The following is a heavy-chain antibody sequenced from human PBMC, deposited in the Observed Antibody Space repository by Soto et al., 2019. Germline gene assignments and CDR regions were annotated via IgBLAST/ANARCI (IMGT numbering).Heavy chain of an antibody. Sequence: QVQLVESGGGVVQPGRSLRLSCAASGFIFSSYGMQWVRQAPDKGLEWVAVIWYDGSNKYYADSVKGRFTISRDNSKNTGYLQMNSLRAEHTAVYYWAREGLNDYGDYGADQVKYYFDYWGQGTLVTVSS. V-gene: IGHV3-33*01. CDR3: AREGLNDYGDYGADQVKYYFDY. CDR2: IWYDGSNK. D-gene: IGHD4-17*01. J-gene: IGHJ4*02. CDR1: GFIFSSYG.